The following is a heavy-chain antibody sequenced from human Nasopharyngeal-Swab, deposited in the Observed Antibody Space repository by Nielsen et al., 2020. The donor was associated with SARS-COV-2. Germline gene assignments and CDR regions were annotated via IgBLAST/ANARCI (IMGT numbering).Heavy chain of an antibody. V-gene: IGHV3-9*01. CDR2: LSWNSGSI. D-gene: IGHD2-8*02. CDR3: AKAGGVAGEFYGMDV. CDR1: GFTFDDYA. J-gene: IGHJ6*02. Sequence: GGSLRLSCVASGFTFDDYAMHWVRQVPGKGLEWVSGLSWNSGSIGYADSVKGRFTISRDNAKKSLYLQMNSLRPEDTALYYCAKAGGVAGEFYGMDVWGQGTTVTVSS.